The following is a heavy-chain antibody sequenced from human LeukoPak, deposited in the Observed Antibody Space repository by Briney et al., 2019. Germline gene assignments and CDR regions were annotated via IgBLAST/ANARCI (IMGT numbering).Heavy chain of an antibody. Sequence: GGSLRLSCAASGFTVSSNYMSWVRQAPGKGLEWVPVIYSGGSTYYADSVKGRFTISRDNSKNTLYLQMNSLRAEDTAVYYCARDSSGWLSAWGQGTLVTVSS. V-gene: IGHV3-53*01. CDR3: ARDSSGWLSA. CDR1: GFTVSSNY. J-gene: IGHJ5*02. CDR2: IYSGGST. D-gene: IGHD6-19*01.